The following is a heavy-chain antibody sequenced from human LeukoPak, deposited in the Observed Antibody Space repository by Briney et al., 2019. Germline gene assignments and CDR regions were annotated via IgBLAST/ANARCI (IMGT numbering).Heavy chain of an antibody. D-gene: IGHD5-18*01. Sequence: PGGSLRLSCAASAFTVSSYWMHWVRQAPGKGLVWVSRINSDGSSTSYADSVKGRFTISRDNAKNTLYLQMNSLRAEDTAVYYCARGENTAMVTAADYWGQGTLVTVSS. CDR2: INSDGSST. CDR3: ARGENTAMVTAADY. CDR1: AFTVSSYW. V-gene: IGHV3-74*01. J-gene: IGHJ4*02.